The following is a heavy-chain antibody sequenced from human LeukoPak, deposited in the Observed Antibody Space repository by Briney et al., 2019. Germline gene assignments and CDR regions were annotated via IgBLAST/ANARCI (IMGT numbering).Heavy chain of an antibody. CDR2: IYYRGST. Sequence: SETLSLTCTVSGYSISSGYCWGWIRQPPGRELEWIASIYYRGSTHYNPSLASLKSRVTISGDTSKNQFPLTLSSVTAADTAVYYCARYREVGATVDYWGQGTLVTVSS. CDR1: GYSISSGYC. J-gene: IGHJ4*02. D-gene: IGHD1-26*01. CDR3: ARYREVGATVDY. V-gene: IGHV4-38-2*02.